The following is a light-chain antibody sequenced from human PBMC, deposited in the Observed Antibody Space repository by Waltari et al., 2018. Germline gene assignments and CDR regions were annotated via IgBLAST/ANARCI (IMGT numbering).Light chain of an antibody. CDR2: KIS. CDR3: MQATQFPRT. Sequence: DIVMTQTPLSSPVTLGQAASISCRSSQGLLHSNGNTYLSWLHQRPGQPPRLLIYKISNRVSGVPDRFSGSGTGTDFTLRISRVEAEDVGVYYCMQATQFPRTFGQGTKVDIK. J-gene: IGKJ1*01. CDR1: QGLLHSNGNTY. V-gene: IGKV2-24*01.